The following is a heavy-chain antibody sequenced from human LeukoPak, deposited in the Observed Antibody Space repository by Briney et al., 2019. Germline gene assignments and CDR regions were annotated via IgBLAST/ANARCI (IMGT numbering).Heavy chain of an antibody. J-gene: IGHJ4*02. CDR1: GFTFSSYS. V-gene: IGHV3-21*01. D-gene: IGHD3-16*01. Sequence: GGSLRLSCAASGFTFSSYSMSWVRQAPGKGLEWVSSISSSSSYIYYADSVKGRFIISRDNAKNSLYLQMNSLRVEDTAVYFCASHGGTAPYWGQGTLVTVSS. CDR2: ISSSSSYI. CDR3: ASHGGTAPY.